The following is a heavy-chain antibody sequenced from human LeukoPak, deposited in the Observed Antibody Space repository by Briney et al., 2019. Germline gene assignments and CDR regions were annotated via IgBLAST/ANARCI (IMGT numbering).Heavy chain of an antibody. J-gene: IGHJ4*02. CDR3: ARKQNIVVAPIDY. CDR2: INAGNGNT. CDR1: GYTFTSYA. V-gene: IGHV1-3*01. Sequence: ALVKVSCKASGYTFTSYAMHWVRQAPGQRLEWMGWINAGNGNTKYSQKFQGRVTITRDTSASTAYMELSSLRSEDTAVYYCARKQNIVVAPIDYWGQGTLVTVSS. D-gene: IGHD2-2*01.